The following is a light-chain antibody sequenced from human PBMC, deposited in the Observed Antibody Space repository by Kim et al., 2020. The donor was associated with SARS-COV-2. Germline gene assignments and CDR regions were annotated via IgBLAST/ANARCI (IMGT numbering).Light chain of an antibody. CDR1: SSNIGTNT. CDR3: AAWDDSLNGFVA. CDR2: TNN. V-gene: IGLV1-44*01. J-gene: IGLJ2*01. Sequence: QRVTSSCAGSSSNIGTNTVNWYQLVPGTAPRLLIHTNNQRPSGVPDRFSGSKADTSASLAISGLQSEDEADYFCAAWDDSLNGFVAFGGGTQLTVL.